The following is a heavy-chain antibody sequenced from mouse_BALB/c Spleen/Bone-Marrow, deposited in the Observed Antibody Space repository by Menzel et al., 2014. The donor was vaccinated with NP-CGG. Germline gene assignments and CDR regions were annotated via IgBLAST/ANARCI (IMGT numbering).Heavy chain of an antibody. V-gene: IGHV2-2*02. CDR2: IWSGGNT. J-gene: IGHJ3*01. D-gene: IGHD2-3*01. CDR3: ARNLGDGYSFAY. Sequence: QVQLQQSGPGLVQPSQSLSITCTVSGFSLTSYGVHWVRQSPGKGLEWLGVIWSGGNTDYNAAFISRLSISKDNSKSQVFFKMNSLRANDTAIYYCARNLGDGYSFAYWGQGTLVTVSA. CDR1: GFSLTSYG.